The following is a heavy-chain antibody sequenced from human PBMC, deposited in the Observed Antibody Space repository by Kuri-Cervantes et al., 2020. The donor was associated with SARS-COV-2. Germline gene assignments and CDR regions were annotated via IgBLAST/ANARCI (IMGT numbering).Heavy chain of an antibody. CDR1: GGSIGSHF. CDR2: IFYSGIT. J-gene: IGHJ3*02. Sequence: GSLRLSCTVSGGSIGSHFWSWIRQPPGKGLEWIGYIFYSGITNYNPSLKSRVTISVDTSKNQLSLKLSSVTAADMAVYYCARGYPAITIFGVVTLHDAFDIWGQGTMVTVSS. CDR3: ARGYPAITIFGVVTLHDAFDI. D-gene: IGHD3-3*01. V-gene: IGHV4-59*11.